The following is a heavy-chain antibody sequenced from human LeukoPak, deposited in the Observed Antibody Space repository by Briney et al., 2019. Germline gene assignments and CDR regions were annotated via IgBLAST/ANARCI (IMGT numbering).Heavy chain of an antibody. V-gene: IGHV3-53*01. CDR3: ASRGTH. CDR1: GFTVSSNY. Sequence: GGSLRLSCAASGFTVSSNYMSWVRQAPGKGLEWVSVIYSGGSTHYADSVKGQFTISRDNSKNTLFLQMHSLRVEDTAVYHCASRGTHWGQGTLVTVSS. CDR2: IYSGGST. D-gene: IGHD1-1*01. J-gene: IGHJ1*01.